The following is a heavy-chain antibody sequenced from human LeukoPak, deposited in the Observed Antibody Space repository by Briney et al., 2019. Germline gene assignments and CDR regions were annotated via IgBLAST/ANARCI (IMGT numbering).Heavy chain of an antibody. V-gene: IGHV4-39*07. CDR3: AREYSSFTNWFDP. D-gene: IGHD6-6*01. CDR1: GASISSSYYY. Sequence: PSETLSLTCTVSGASISSSYYYWAWIRQPPGKGLEWIGTIHNSGRTYHNPSLNSRVTISLDTSKSQFSLKLSSVTAADTAVYYCAREYSSFTNWFDPWGQGTLVTVSS. J-gene: IGHJ5*02. CDR2: IHNSGRT.